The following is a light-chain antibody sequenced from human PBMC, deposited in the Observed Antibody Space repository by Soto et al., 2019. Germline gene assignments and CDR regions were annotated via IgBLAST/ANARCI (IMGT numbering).Light chain of an antibody. V-gene: IGLV1-40*01. CDR3: QSYDSRLSAWV. Sequence: QSVLTQPPSVSGAPGQRVTISCTASSSNIGAGYDVHWYQQLPGTAPKLLIYGNTNRPSGVPDRFSGSKSGTSASLAITGVQAEDEADYYCQSYDSRLSAWVFGGGTKLTVL. J-gene: IGLJ3*02. CDR1: SSNIGAGYD. CDR2: GNT.